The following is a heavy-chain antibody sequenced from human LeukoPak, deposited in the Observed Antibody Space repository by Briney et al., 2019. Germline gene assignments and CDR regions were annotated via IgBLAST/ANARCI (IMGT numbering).Heavy chain of an antibody. CDR3: ARVDLRAAYFDY. J-gene: IGHJ4*02. Sequence: SETLSLTCTVSGGSISSYYWSWIRQPAGKGLEWIGRIYTSGSTGYNPSLNSRVTMSVDTSKNQFSLKLSSVTAADTAVYYCARVDLRAAYFDYWGQGTLVTVSS. V-gene: IGHV4-4*07. CDR2: IYTSGST. D-gene: IGHD2-15*01. CDR1: GGSISSYY.